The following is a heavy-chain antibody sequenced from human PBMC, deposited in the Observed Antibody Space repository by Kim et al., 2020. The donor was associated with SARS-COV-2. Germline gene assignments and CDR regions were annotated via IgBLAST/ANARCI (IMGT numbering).Heavy chain of an antibody. CDR3: ASMGNYYDSRFLFDY. D-gene: IGHD3-22*01. Sequence: PSLKSRVTISVDTSKNQFSLKLSSVTAADTAVYYCASMGNYYDSRFLFDYWGQGTLVTVSS. V-gene: IGHV4-39*01. J-gene: IGHJ4*02.